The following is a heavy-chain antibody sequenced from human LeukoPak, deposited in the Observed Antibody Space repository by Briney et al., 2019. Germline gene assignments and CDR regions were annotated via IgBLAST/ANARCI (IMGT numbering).Heavy chain of an antibody. Sequence: GGSLRLSCAASGFTFSTYWMHWVRQSPGKGLVWVSRINMDGTTISYAGSVEGRFTISRDNAKNTLYLQMNSLRAEDTAVYYCAKGGENIVVVPAEEYFQHWGQGTLVTVSS. CDR1: GFTFSTYW. J-gene: IGHJ1*01. D-gene: IGHD2-2*01. CDR3: AKGGENIVVVPAEEYFQH. CDR2: INMDGTTI. V-gene: IGHV3-74*01.